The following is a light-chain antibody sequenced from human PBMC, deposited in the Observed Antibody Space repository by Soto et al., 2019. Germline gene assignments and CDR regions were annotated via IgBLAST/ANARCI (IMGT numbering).Light chain of an antibody. V-gene: IGKV3-11*01. CDR2: HTS. J-gene: IGKJ1*01. CDR3: HQRQGWPRT. Sequence: EIVLTQSPGTLSLSPGESATLSCRASQIVSNNYLAWYQQKPGQAPRLLIYHTSNRATGIPARFSGSGSGTDFTLTISSLEPEDFAVYYCHQRQGWPRTFGQGTKVDIK. CDR1: QIVSNNY.